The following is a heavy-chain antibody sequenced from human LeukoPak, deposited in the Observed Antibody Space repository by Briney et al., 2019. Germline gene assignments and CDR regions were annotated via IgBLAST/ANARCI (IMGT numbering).Heavy chain of an antibody. D-gene: IGHD2-2*01. CDR3: ARSPTSWYFDY. J-gene: IGHJ4*02. CDR1: GFTFSGSG. V-gene: IGHV3-30*02. Sequence: GESLRFSCAASGFTFSGSGMHWVRQAPGKGLEWVAFIRYHGSDKFYADSVKGRFTISRDNSKNTLYLQMNSLRPEDTSVYYCARSPTSWYFDYWGQGTLVTVSS. CDR2: IRYHGSDK.